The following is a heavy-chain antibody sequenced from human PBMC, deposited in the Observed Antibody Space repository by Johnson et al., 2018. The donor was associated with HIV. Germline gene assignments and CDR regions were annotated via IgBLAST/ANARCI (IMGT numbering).Heavy chain of an antibody. CDR3: AKDMGLYYDSSGRYDAFDI. J-gene: IGHJ3*02. CDR1: GFTFSTNA. CDR2: ISDSGGRT. D-gene: IGHD3-22*01. V-gene: IGHV3-23*04. Sequence: VQLVESGGGLVQPGGSLRLSCAASGFTFSTNAMSWDRQAPGKGLEWVSGISDSGGRTDYADSVKGRFSISRDNAKNSLYLQMNSLRAEDTALYYCAKDMGLYYDSSGRYDAFDIWGQGTMVTVSS.